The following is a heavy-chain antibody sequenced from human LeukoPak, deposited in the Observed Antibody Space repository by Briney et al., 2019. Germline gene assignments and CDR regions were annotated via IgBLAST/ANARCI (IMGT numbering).Heavy chain of an antibody. CDR2: IGGSGVST. J-gene: IGHJ4*02. D-gene: IGHD2-15*01. Sequence: GGSLRLSCAASGFTFSSYAMSWVRQAPGKGLEWVSAIGGSGVSTYYADSVKGRFTISRDNAKNSLYLQMNSLRAEDTAVYYCARCSGGSYYHSDDYWGQGTLVTVSS. CDR3: ARCSGGSYYHSDDY. CDR1: GFTFSSYA. V-gene: IGHV3-23*01.